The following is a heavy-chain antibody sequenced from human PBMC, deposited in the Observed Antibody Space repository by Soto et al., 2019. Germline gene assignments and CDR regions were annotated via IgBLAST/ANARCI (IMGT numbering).Heavy chain of an antibody. CDR2: INHSGST. CDR3: ARAKITGLFDY. CDR1: GGPISSGYY. J-gene: IGHJ4*02. V-gene: IGHV4-34*01. Sequence: SETLSLTCNVSGGPISSGYYWSWIRQPPGKGLEWIGEINHSGSTNYNPSLKSRATISVDTSKNQFSLKLTSVTAADTAVYYCARAKITGLFDYWGQGTLVTVSS. D-gene: IGHD2-8*02.